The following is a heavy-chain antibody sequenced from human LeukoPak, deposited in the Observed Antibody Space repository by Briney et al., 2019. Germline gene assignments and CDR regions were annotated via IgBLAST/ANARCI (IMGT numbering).Heavy chain of an antibody. Sequence: GGSLRLSCAASGFTFDDYAMHWVRQAPGKGLEWVSGLSWNSGNKGYADSVKGRFTISRDNAKNSLFLQMNSLRAEDMALYYCAKGGGMGWLQQYYFDYWGQGTLVTVSS. CDR1: GFTFDDYA. D-gene: IGHD5-24*01. V-gene: IGHV3-9*03. CDR3: AKGGGMGWLQQYYFDY. CDR2: LSWNSGNK. J-gene: IGHJ4*02.